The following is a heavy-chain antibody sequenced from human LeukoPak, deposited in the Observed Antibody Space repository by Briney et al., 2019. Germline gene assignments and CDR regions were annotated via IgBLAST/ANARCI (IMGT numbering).Heavy chain of an antibody. CDR3: GRAFPPLRTSSAGDL. V-gene: IGHV3-69-1*02. D-gene: IGHD3-16*01. CDR1: GCTFSDYD. CDR2: ISGLSTHI. Sequence: GGSLRLSCSASGCTFSDYDMNWVRQAPGKGLEWVSSISGLSTHIYYGDSVKGRFSISRDNAKNSVYLQMNSLGVEDTPIYYCGRAFPPLRTSSAGDLWGQGILVTVSS. J-gene: IGHJ4*02.